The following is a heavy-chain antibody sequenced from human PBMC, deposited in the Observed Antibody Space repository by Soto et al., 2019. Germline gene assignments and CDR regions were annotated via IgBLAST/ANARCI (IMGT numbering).Heavy chain of an antibody. CDR3: ARDGSRISSTYYDYYGMDV. J-gene: IGHJ6*02. CDR2: IIPIFGTT. Sequence: QVQLVQSGAEVKKPGSSVNVSCKASGGIFNSFAISWVRQAPGQGLEWMGGIIPIFGTTNYAQKFQGRVTITADESTRTAYMELSSLRSEDTAVYYCARDGSRISSTYYDYYGMDVWGQGTTVTVSS. V-gene: IGHV1-69*01. CDR1: GGIFNSFA.